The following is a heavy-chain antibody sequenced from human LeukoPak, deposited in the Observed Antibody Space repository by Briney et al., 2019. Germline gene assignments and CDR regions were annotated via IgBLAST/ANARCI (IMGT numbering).Heavy chain of an antibody. D-gene: IGHD2-2*01. CDR1: GFTFSSYA. CDR2: IKSKTDGGTT. CDR3: ARGSTSSSYQYGMDV. Sequence: PGGSLRLSCAASGFTFSSYAMSWVRQAPGKGLEWVGRIKSKTDGGTTDYAAPVKGRFTISRDDSKNTLYLQMNSLKTEDTAVYYCARGSTSSSYQYGMDVWGQGTTVTVSS. J-gene: IGHJ6*02. V-gene: IGHV3-15*01.